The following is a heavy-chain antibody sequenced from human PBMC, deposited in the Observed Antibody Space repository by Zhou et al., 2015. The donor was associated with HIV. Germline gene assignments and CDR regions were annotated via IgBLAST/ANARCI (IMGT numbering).Heavy chain of an antibody. D-gene: IGHD4-23*01. J-gene: IGHJ3*02. CDR1: GFTFSSYA. Sequence: VQLVESGGGVVQPGRSLRLSCAASGFTFSSYAMSWVRQAPGKGLEWVSVISGSGGSTYYADSVKGRFTISRDNSKNTLYLQMNSLRGEDTAVYYCAREDGGNLDAFDIWGQGTMVTVSS. V-gene: IGHV3-23*04. CDR2: ISGSGGST. CDR3: AREDGGNLDAFDI.